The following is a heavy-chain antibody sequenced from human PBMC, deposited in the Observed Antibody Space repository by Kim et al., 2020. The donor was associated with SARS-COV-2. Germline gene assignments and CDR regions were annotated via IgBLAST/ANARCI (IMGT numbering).Heavy chain of an antibody. J-gene: IGHJ3*02. Sequence: SETLSLTCTVSGGSISSSSYYWGWIRQPPGKGLEWIGSIYYSGSTYYNPSLKSRVTISVDTSKNQFSLKLSSVTAADTAVYYCARDGLGVVVVVAATDDAFDIWGQGTMVTVSS. V-gene: IGHV4-39*07. CDR2: IYYSGST. CDR1: GGSISSSSYY. D-gene: IGHD2-15*01. CDR3: ARDGLGVVVVVAATDDAFDI.